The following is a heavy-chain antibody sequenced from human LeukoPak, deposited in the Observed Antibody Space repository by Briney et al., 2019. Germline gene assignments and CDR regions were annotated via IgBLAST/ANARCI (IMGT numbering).Heavy chain of an antibody. D-gene: IGHD3-10*01. V-gene: IGHV4-59*01. Sequence: SETLSLTCTVSGGSISSYYWSWIRQPPGKGLEWIGRISSSGSTNYNPSLKSRVTISVDTSKNQFSLKLSSVTAADTAVYYCARVQAYYYGSGSFDYWGQGTLVTVSS. CDR3: ARVQAYYYGSGSFDY. CDR1: GGSISSYY. CDR2: ISSSGST. J-gene: IGHJ4*02.